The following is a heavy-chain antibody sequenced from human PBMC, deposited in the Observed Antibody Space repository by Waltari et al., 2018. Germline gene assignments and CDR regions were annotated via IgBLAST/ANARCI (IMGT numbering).Heavy chain of an antibody. D-gene: IGHD2-15*01. CDR3: AGGGRGRYYYYYGMDV. V-gene: IGHV3-7*02. CDR1: GFTFSSYW. Sequence: EVQLVESGGGLVQPGGSLRLSCAASGFTFSSYWMDWVRQVPGKGLDWVANIKQDGSEKYYVDSVKGRFTISRDNAKNSLYLQMNSLRAEDTAVYYCAGGGRGRYYYYYGMDVWGQGTTVTVSS. J-gene: IGHJ6*02. CDR2: IKQDGSEK.